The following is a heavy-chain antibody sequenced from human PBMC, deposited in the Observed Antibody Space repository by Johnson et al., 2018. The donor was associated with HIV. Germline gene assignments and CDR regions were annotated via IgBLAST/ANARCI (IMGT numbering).Heavy chain of an antibody. CDR3: ARPPEGAYNLNSELDDAFDI. CDR2: LHSGGST. V-gene: IGHV3-66*04. J-gene: IGHJ3*02. Sequence: VQLVESGGGLVQPGGSLRRSCAASRFSVSSNYMSLVRLAPGTAPAWVSVLHSGGSTSYADSVKARFTISRANSKNSLYLQMNSLRAEDTALYYCARPPEGAYNLNSELDDAFDIWGQGTMVTVSS. CDR1: RFSVSSNY. D-gene: IGHD1-7*01.